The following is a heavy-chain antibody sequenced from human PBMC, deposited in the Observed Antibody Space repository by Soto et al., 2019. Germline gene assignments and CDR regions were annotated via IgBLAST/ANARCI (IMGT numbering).Heavy chain of an antibody. Sequence: SETLSLTCTVSGGSVSSSSYYWGWVRQPPGKGLEWIGSVYYSGSTYYNPSLESRVTISVDKSKNQFSLKLMSLSAADTAVYYCARAGVATISYFDYWGQGTLVTVSS. CDR1: GGSVSSSSYY. CDR2: VYYSGST. CDR3: ARAGVATISYFDY. J-gene: IGHJ4*02. V-gene: IGHV4-39*01. D-gene: IGHD5-12*01.